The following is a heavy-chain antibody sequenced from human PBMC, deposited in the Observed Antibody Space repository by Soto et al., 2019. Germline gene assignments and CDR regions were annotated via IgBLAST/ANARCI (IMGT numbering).Heavy chain of an antibody. Sequence: ASVKVSCKASGYTFSSYAISRVRQAPGQGIEWMGGIIPIFGTANYAQKFQGRVTITADKSTSTAYMELSSLRSEDTAVYYCAREAGIALAGQYNWFDPWGQGTLVTVSS. CDR1: GYTFSSYA. CDR2: IIPIFGTA. V-gene: IGHV1-69*06. CDR3: AREAGIALAGQYNWFDP. D-gene: IGHD6-19*01. J-gene: IGHJ5*02.